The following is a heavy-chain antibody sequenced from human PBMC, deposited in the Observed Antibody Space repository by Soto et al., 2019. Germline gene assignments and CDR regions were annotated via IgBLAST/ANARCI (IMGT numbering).Heavy chain of an antibody. CDR2: INYNGGRV. Sequence: EVRLVESGGGFVQPGRSLRLSCTVSGFTFDEHSMHWVRQAPGKGLECVSGINYNGGRVAYVDSVRGRFTIARDNAKNSLVLQMNSLRPEDTGLYFCSKGRPRYSGLDTDFDAWGQGQPVTVSS. CDR1: GFTFDEHS. D-gene: IGHD5-12*01. CDR3: SKGRPRYSGLDTDFDA. V-gene: IGHV3-9*01. J-gene: IGHJ4*02.